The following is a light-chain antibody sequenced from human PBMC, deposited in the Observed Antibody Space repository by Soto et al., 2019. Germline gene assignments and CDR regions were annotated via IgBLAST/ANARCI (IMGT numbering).Light chain of an antibody. V-gene: IGKV3-20*01. J-gene: IGKJ2*02. CDR2: STS. Sequence: PGETATLSCRASQRLSSDDFAWYQQKPGQAPKLLIYSTSRRMSGIPDRFTASGSGTDFTLTISRLEPEDFAVYYCQKYDNLPCTFGQGTKLEIK. CDR3: QKYDNLPCT. CDR1: QRLSSDD.